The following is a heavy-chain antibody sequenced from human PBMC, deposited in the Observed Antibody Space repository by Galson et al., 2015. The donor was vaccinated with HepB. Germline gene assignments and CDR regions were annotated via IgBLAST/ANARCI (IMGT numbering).Heavy chain of an antibody. Sequence: CAISGDSVSSNSAAWNCIRQSPSRGLEWLGRTYYRSKWYNDYAVSVKSRITINPDTSKNQFSLQLNSVTPEDTAVYYCARGAGSSSWGPFDYWGQGTLVTVSS. CDR3: ARGAGSSSWGPFDY. J-gene: IGHJ4*02. CDR1: GDSVSSNSAA. CDR2: TYYRSKWYN. V-gene: IGHV6-1*01. D-gene: IGHD6-13*01.